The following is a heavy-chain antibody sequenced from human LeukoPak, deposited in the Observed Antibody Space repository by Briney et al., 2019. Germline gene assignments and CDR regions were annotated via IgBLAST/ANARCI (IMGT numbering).Heavy chain of an antibody. CDR1: GGSFSGYY. CDR2: INHSGST. D-gene: IGHD3-10*01. Sequence: SETLSLTCAVYGGSFSGYYWSWIRQPPGKGLEWIGEINHSGSTNYNPSLKSRVTISVDTSKNQFSLKLSSVTAADTAVYYCARGAEYYYGSGSSHIDYWGQGTLVTASS. J-gene: IGHJ4*02. V-gene: IGHV4-34*01. CDR3: ARGAEYYYGSGSSHIDY.